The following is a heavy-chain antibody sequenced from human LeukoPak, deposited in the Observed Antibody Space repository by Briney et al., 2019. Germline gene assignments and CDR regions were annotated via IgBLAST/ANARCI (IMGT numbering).Heavy chain of an antibody. Sequence: SETLSLTCTVSGGSLSGHYWSWIRQPPGKRLEWIGYVSYTGRTKYNPSLQSRVTISIDTSKSQFPLKLTSVTSADTAVYSCARLLDNDISGDPDTFDVWGQGTTVIVSS. CDR1: GGSLSGHY. CDR2: VSYTGRT. V-gene: IGHV4-59*11. CDR3: ARLLDNDISGDPDTFDV. J-gene: IGHJ3*01. D-gene: IGHD3-22*01.